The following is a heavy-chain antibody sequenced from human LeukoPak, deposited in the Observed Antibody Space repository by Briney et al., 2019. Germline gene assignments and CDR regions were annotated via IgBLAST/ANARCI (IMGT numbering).Heavy chain of an antibody. Sequence: ASVKVSCKASGYTFTNYYVHWVRQAPGQGLEWMGIIKPSGGGTSYALKFQGRVTMTRDTSTSTAYMGLSSLRSEDTAVYYCARDHFDSSGYYYLLGYFEHWGQGTLVTVSS. CDR2: IKPSGGGT. CDR3: ARDHFDSSGYYYLLGYFEH. J-gene: IGHJ1*01. CDR1: GYTFTNYY. V-gene: IGHV1-46*01. D-gene: IGHD3-22*01.